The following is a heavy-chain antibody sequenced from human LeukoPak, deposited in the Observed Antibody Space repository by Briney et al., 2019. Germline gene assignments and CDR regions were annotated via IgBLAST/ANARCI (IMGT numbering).Heavy chain of an antibody. CDR1: GGTFSSYA. J-gene: IGHJ4*02. V-gene: IGHV1-69*13. CDR2: IIPIFGTA. D-gene: IGHD1-7*01. CDR3: ARDPPRGTGTTSFS. Sequence: RASVMVSCKASGGTFSSYAISWVRQAPGQGPEWMGGIIPIFGTANYAQKFQGRVTITADESTSTAYMELSSLRSEDTAVYYCARDPPRGTGTTSFSWGQGTLVTVSS.